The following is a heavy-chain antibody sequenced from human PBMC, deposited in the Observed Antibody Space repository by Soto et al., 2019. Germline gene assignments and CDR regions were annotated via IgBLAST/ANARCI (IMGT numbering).Heavy chain of an antibody. Sequence: TGGSLRLSCAGSGFIFTSQWMSWVRHGPGKGLEWVAMINRESSGTHYLDSVKGRFTISRDNAKNSLYLQMNSLRVEDTAVYYCATLDTAEIQTAAYWGQGTLVTVSS. CDR3: ATLDTAEIQTAAY. J-gene: IGHJ4*02. V-gene: IGHV3-7*01. D-gene: IGHD5-18*01. CDR2: INRESSGT. CDR1: GFIFTSQW.